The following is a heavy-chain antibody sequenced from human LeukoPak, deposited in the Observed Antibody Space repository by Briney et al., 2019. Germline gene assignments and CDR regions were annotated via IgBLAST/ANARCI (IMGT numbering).Heavy chain of an antibody. V-gene: IGHV3-7*01. CDR3: ARDADGYED. CDR1: EFTFSSYS. D-gene: IGHD5-18*01. J-gene: IGHJ4*02. Sequence: GGSLRLSCAASEFTFSSYSMNWVRQAPGKGLEWVANIKEDGSEDYYADSVKGRFAISKDNAKNSLYLQMNSLRAEDTAMYYCARDADGYEDWGQGTLVTVSS. CDR2: IKEDGSED.